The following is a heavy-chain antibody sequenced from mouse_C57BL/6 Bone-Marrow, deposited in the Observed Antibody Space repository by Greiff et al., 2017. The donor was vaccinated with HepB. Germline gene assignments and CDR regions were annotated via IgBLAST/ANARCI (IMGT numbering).Heavy chain of an antibody. Sequence: QVQLQQPGAELVMPGASVKLSCKASGSTFTSYWMQWVKQRPGQGLEWIGEIDPSDSYTNYNQKFKGKATLTVDTSSSTAYMQLSSLTSEDSAVYYWARGLTYWGQGTTLTVSS. CDR2: IDPSDSYT. CDR3: ARGLTY. D-gene: IGHD2-4*01. V-gene: IGHV1-50*01. J-gene: IGHJ2*01. CDR1: GSTFTSYW.